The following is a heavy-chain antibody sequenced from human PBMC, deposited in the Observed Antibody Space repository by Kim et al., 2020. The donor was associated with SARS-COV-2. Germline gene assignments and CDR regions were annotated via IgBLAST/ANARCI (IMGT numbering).Heavy chain of an antibody. D-gene: IGHD2-21*02. CDR3: ASRIYCGGDCYTVGYFDY. J-gene: IGHJ4*02. Sequence: GGSLRLSCAASGFTFSSYAMSWVRQAPGKGLEWVSAISGSGGSTYYADSVKGRFTISRDNSKNTLYLQMNSLRAEDTAVYYCASRIYCGGDCYTVGYFDYWGQGTLVTVSS. CDR2: ISGSGGST. CDR1: GFTFSSYA. V-gene: IGHV3-23*01.